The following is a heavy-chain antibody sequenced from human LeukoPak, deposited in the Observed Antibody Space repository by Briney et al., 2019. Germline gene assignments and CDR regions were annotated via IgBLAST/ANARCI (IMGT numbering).Heavy chain of an antibody. J-gene: IGHJ4*02. Sequence: QSGGSLRLSCAASGFTFSSYSMNWVRQAPGKGLEWVSGLSGSGSSTDYADSVKGRFTVSRDNSKNTLFLQMNSPRAEDTAIYYCAKERDYGPADYWGQGTLVTVSS. CDR1: GFTFSSYS. D-gene: IGHD4/OR15-4a*01. CDR3: AKERDYGPADY. V-gene: IGHV3-23*01. CDR2: LSGSGSST.